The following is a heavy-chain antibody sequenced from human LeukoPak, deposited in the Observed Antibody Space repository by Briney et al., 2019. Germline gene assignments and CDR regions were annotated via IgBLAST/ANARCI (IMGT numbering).Heavy chain of an antibody. D-gene: IGHD3-10*01. CDR3: ARDEYFYGSGSYPGSY. CDR1: GFTVSSNY. CDR2: IYNGGRT. Sequence: GGSLRLSCAASGFTVSSNYMSWVRQAPGKGLEWVSVIYNGGRTYYADSGKGRFTISRDNAKNTLYLQMNSLRAEDTAVYYCARDEYFYGSGSYPGSYWGQGTLVTVSS. V-gene: IGHV3-66*01. J-gene: IGHJ4*02.